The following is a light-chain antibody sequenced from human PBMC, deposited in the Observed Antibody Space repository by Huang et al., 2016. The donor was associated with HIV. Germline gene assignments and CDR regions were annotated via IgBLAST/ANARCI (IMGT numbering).Light chain of an antibody. CDR3: QQYDDLYT. J-gene: IGKJ2*01. CDR2: DAS. V-gene: IGKV1-33*01. CDR1: QDIRNY. Sequence: IQMTQSPSSLSASVGDRVTISCQASQDIRNYLNWYQQKPGKAPTLLIYDASNLETGVPSRCSGNGSGTDFTCTITSLQSEDIATYYCQQYDDLYTFGQGTKLEVK.